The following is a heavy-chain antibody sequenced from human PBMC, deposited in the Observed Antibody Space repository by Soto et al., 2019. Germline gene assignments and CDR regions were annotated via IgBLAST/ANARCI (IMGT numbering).Heavy chain of an antibody. Sequence: GGSLRLSCAASGFSFSTYGMQWVRQAPGKGLEWVAEIWYDGSNDFYSDSVKGRFTISRDNAKNSLFLQMNSLRAEDTAMYYCGRGYNYADYWGKGTQVTVSS. J-gene: IGHJ4*02. CDR1: GFSFSTYG. V-gene: IGHV3-33*01. D-gene: IGHD5-18*01. CDR3: GRGYNYADY. CDR2: IWYDGSND.